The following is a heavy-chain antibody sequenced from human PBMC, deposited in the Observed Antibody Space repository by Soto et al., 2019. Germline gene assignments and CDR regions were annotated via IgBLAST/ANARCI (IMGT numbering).Heavy chain of an antibody. Sequence: GGSLRLSCAASGFTFSSYGMHWVRQAPGKGLEWVAVISYDGSNKYYADSVKGRFTISRDNSKNTLYLQMNSLRAEDTAVYYCAKDQWELLHYYGMDVWGQGTTVTVSS. CDR1: GFTFSSYG. J-gene: IGHJ6*02. V-gene: IGHV3-30*18. CDR2: ISYDGSNK. D-gene: IGHD1-26*01. CDR3: AKDQWELLHYYGMDV.